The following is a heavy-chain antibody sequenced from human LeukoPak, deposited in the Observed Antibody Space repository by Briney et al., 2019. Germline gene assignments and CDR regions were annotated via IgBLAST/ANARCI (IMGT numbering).Heavy chain of an antibody. CDR3: ARRTHSSGYGNWFDP. D-gene: IGHD3-22*01. V-gene: IGHV1-24*01. CDR2: FDPEDGET. CDR1: GYTLTELS. J-gene: IGHJ5*02. Sequence: GASVKVSCKVSGYTLTELSMHWVRQAPGKGLEWMGGFDPEDGETIYAQKFQGRVTITADESTSTAYMELSSLRSEDTAVYYCARRTHSSGYGNWFDPWGQGTPVTVSS.